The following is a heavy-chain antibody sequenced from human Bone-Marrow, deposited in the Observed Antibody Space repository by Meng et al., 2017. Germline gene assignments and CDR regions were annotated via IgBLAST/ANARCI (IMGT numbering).Heavy chain of an antibody. CDR2: IRSKAYGGTT. V-gene: IGHV3-49*03. CDR1: GFTFGDYA. J-gene: IGHJ3*02. CDR3: TRDQGYCSSTSCPVPDAFDI. Sequence: GGSLRLSCTASGFTFGDYAMSWFRQAPGKGLEWVGFIRSKAYGGTTEYAASVKGRFTISRDDSKSIAYLQMNSLKTEDTAVYYCTRDQGYCSSTSCPVPDAFDIWGQGTKVTVSS. D-gene: IGHD2-2*01.